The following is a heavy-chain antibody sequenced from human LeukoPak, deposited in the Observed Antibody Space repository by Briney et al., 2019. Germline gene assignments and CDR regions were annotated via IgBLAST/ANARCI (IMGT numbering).Heavy chain of an antibody. J-gene: IGHJ4*02. CDR2: ISSSSGST. Sequence: ASVKVSCKASGYSFTSYYMHWVRQAPGQGLEWMGIISSSSGSTTYAQKFQGRVSMTRDTSTSTVYMELSSLRSEDTAVYYCARVFCSGGSCHHTPYLDSWGQGTPVTVSS. CDR1: GYSFTSYY. V-gene: IGHV1-46*01. CDR3: ARVFCSGGSCHHTPYLDS. D-gene: IGHD2-15*01.